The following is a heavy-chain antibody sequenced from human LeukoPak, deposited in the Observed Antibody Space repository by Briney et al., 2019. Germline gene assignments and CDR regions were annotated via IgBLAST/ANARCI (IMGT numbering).Heavy chain of an antibody. CDR1: GFTFSTYS. D-gene: IGHD2-2*01. CDR2: IGRSSSPI. Sequence: PGGSLRLSCAASGFTFSTYSMNWVRQAPGKGLEWVSYIGRSSSPIYYADSVKGRFTISRDNAKNSLYLQMNGLRAEDTAVYYCARGLSSQFRTDYWGQGTLVTVSS. CDR3: ARGLSSQFRTDY. V-gene: IGHV3-48*01. J-gene: IGHJ4*02.